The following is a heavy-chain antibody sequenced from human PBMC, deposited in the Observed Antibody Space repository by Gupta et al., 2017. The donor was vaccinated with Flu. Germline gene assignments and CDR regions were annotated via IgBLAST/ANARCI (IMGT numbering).Heavy chain of an antibody. CDR1: GFSFSNYG. J-gene: IGHJ6*02. CDR2: ISYDGRNK. Sequence: QEQVVESGGGVVQPGRSLRLSCAASGFSFSNYGMHWVSQAPGEGVEGVADISYDGRNKNYADSVKGRFTISRDNSKNTLYLQMNSLRTEDTAVYYCAKDWKWNYNIYGMDVWGQGTTVTVSS. D-gene: IGHD3-9*01. CDR3: AKDWKWNYNIYGMDV. V-gene: IGHV3-30*18.